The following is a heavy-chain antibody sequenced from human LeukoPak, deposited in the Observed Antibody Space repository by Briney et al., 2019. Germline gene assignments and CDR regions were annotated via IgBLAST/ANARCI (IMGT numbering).Heavy chain of an antibody. CDR3: ARARDYDILTGYYGYYYGMDV. CDR2: TNPSGGST. V-gene: IGHV1-46*01. CDR1: GYTFTSYY. Sequence: GASVKVSCKASGYTFTSYYMHWVRQAPGQGLEWMGITNPSGGSTSYAQKFQGRVTMTRDTSTSTVYMELSSLRSEDTAVYYCARARDYDILTGYYGYYYGMDVWGQGTTVTVSS. D-gene: IGHD3-9*01. J-gene: IGHJ6*02.